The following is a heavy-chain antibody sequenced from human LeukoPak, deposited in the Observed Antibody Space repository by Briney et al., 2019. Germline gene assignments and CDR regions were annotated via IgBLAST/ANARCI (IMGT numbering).Heavy chain of an antibody. Sequence: GGSLRLSCAASGFTFSSYAMSWVRQAPGKGLEWVSAISGSGGSTYYADSVKGRFTISRDNSKNTLYLQMNSLRAEDTAVYYCASGIQLWRVNDAFDIWGQGTMVTVSS. V-gene: IGHV3-23*01. J-gene: IGHJ3*02. CDR1: GFTFSSYA. CDR3: ASGIQLWRVNDAFDI. D-gene: IGHD5-18*01. CDR2: ISGSGGST.